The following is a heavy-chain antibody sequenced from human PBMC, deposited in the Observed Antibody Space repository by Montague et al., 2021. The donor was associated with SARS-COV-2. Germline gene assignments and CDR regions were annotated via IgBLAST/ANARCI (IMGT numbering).Heavy chain of an antibody. V-gene: IGHV4-59*01. Sequence: SETLSLTCTVSGDSISPFYWGWVLQPPGKGLGWIGYISYNGAASYNPSLKSRLSMSVDTARNQFSLILTSVTPADTAVYYCARGRAFDVWGPGTLVTVSP. J-gene: IGHJ4*02. CDR1: GDSISPFY. D-gene: IGHD4/OR15-4a*01. CDR2: ISYNGAA. CDR3: ARGRAFDV.